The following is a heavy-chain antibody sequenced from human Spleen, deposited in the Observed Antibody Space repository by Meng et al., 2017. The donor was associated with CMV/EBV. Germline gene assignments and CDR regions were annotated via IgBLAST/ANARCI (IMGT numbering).Heavy chain of an antibody. CDR1: TFASYA. CDR2: VSATSINT. Sequence: TFASYASSWVRQAPGHRPEWVSGVSATSINTYDTDYLKRRFTISRDNTKNTLYLQMNCLRAEDTALYVCAKDGDFGSGRLRLRSFDLWGRGTLVTVSS. D-gene: IGHD3-10*01. CDR3: AKDGDFGSGRLRLRSFDL. J-gene: IGHJ2*01. V-gene: IGHV3-23*01.